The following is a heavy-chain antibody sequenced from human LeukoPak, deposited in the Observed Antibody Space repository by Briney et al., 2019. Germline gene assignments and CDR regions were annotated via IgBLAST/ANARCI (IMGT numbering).Heavy chain of an antibody. Sequence: SETLSLTCTVSGGSISSSYWTWIRQPPGKGLEWIGYIYYSGSTNYNPSLKSRVTISVDTSKNQFSLNLSSVTAADTAVYYCASAIAEDFYYYYMDVWGKGTTVIVS. CDR2: IYYSGST. V-gene: IGHV4-59*01. CDR3: ASAIAEDFYYYYMDV. D-gene: IGHD1-14*01. J-gene: IGHJ6*03. CDR1: GGSISSSY.